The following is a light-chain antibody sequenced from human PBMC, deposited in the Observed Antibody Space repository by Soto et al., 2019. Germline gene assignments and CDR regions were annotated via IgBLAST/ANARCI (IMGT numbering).Light chain of an antibody. Sequence: DIQMTQSPSSLSASVGDRVTITCQASQDIRNYLNWYQQKPGKAPNLLINDASNLRAGVPSRFXGSGSGTEFTFTISSLQPEDIATYYCQHYDHLPPLSFGGGTKVEIK. CDR3: QHYDHLPPLS. CDR1: QDIRNY. V-gene: IGKV1-33*01. CDR2: DAS. J-gene: IGKJ4*01.